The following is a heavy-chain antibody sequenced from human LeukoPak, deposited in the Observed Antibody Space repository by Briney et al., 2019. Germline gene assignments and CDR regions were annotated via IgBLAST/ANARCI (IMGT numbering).Heavy chain of an antibody. CDR3: AREAPLHYYYYGMDV. V-gene: IGHV4-31*11. Sequence: PSETLSLTCAVYGGSFSGYYWSWIRQHPGKGLEWIGYIYYSGSTYYNPSLKSRVTISVDTSKNQFSLKLSSVTAADTAVYYCAREAPLHYYYYGMDVWGQGTTVTVSS. CDR2: IYYSGST. CDR1: GGSFSGYY. J-gene: IGHJ6*02.